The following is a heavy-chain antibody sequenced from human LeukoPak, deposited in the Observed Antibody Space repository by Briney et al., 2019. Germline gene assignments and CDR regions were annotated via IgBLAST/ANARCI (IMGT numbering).Heavy chain of an antibody. CDR2: INHSGST. D-gene: IGHD2-8*01. J-gene: IGHJ3*02. Sequence: PSETLSLTCAVYGGSFSGYYWSWIRQPPGKGLEWIGEINHSGSTNYNPSLKTRVTISLDTSKNQFSLRLSSVTVADTAVYYCASGPNAGASDIWGQGTMVTVSS. CDR1: GGSFSGYY. V-gene: IGHV4-34*01. CDR3: ASGPNAGASDI.